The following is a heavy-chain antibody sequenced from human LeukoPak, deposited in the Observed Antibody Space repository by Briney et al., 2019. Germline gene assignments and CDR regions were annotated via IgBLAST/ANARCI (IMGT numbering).Heavy chain of an antibody. D-gene: IGHD1-26*01. Sequence: GASVKVSCKASGYTFTGYYMHWVRQAPGQGLEWMGWINPNSGGTNYAQKFQGRATMTRDTSISTAYMELSRLRSDDTAVYYCARAGVGATSPFDYWGQGTLVTVSS. J-gene: IGHJ4*02. CDR3: ARAGVGATSPFDY. V-gene: IGHV1-2*02. CDR1: GYTFTGYY. CDR2: INPNSGGT.